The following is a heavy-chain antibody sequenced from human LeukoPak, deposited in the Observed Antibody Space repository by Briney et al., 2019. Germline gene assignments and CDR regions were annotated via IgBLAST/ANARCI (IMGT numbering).Heavy chain of an antibody. J-gene: IGHJ4*02. Sequence: SETLSLTCTVSGGSISSYYWSWIRQPPGKGLEWIGYIYYSGSTNYNPSLKSRVTISVDMSKNQFSLKLSAVTAADTAVYYCARLDCSGGSCYSYFDYWGQGTLVTVSS. D-gene: IGHD2-15*01. CDR3: ARLDCSGGSCYSYFDY. CDR1: GGSISSYY. CDR2: IYYSGST. V-gene: IGHV4-59*01.